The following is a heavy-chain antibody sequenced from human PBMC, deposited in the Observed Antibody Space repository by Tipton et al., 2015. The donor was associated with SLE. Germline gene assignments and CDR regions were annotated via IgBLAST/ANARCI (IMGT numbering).Heavy chain of an antibody. CDR3: ARDGTVSSYWYFDL. J-gene: IGHJ2*01. Sequence: GLVKPSETLSLTCTVSGGSISSHYWSWIRQPPGKGLEWIGYIYYSGSTNYNPSLKSQVTISVDTSKNQFSLKLSSVTAADTAVYYCARDGTVSSYWYFDLWGRGTLVTVSS. CDR2: IYYSGST. V-gene: IGHV4-59*11. D-gene: IGHD2-2*01. CDR1: GGSISSHY.